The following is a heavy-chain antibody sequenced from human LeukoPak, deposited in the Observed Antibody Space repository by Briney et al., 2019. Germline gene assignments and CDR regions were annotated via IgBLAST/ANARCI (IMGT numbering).Heavy chain of an antibody. V-gene: IGHV1-2*02. CDR1: GYTFTGYY. CDR3: ARDGDSYGYYYYGMDV. CDR2: INPNSGGT. Sequence: GASVKVSCKASGYTFTGYYMHWVRQAPGQGLEWMGWINPNSGGTKHAQTFQGRVTMTRDTSISTAYTELSSLRSDDTAVYYCARDGDSYGYYYYGMDVWGQGTTVTVSS. D-gene: IGHD5-18*01. J-gene: IGHJ6*02.